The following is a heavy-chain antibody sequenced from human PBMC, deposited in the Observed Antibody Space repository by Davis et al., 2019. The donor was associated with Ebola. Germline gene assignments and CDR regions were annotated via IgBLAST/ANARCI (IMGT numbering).Heavy chain of an antibody. CDR2: IWYDGSNK. D-gene: IGHD6-6*01. CDR3: AKSQLFQRYYYYGMDV. V-gene: IGHV3-33*06. J-gene: IGHJ6*04. CDR1: GFTFSSYG. Sequence: PGGSLRPSCPASGFTFSSYGMHGFRQAPGKGLAWVPVIWYDGSNKYYADPVKGRFTTSRDNSKNTLYLQMNSLRAEDTAVYYCAKSQLFQRYYYYGMDVWGKGTTVTVSS.